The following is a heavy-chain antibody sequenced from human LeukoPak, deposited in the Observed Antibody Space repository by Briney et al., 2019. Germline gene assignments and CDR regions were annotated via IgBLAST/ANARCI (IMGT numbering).Heavy chain of an antibody. CDR2: IYYSGST. J-gene: IGHJ3*02. V-gene: IGHV4-59*08. Sequence: PSETLSLTCTVSGGSISSYYWTWIRQPPGKGLEWIGYIYYSGSTNYNPSLKSRVTISVDTSKNQFSLKLSSVTAADTAVYYCARGRYCSSTSCYESAFDIWGQGTMVTVSS. D-gene: IGHD2-2*01. CDR1: GGSISSYY. CDR3: ARGRYCSSTSCYESAFDI.